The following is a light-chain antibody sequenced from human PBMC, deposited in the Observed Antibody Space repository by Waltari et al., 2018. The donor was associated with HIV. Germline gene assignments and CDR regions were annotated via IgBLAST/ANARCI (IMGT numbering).Light chain of an antibody. V-gene: IGLV8-61*01. CDR3: VLYMGSGRV. Sequence: QTVVTQEPSNSVSPGGTITLTCALSSGSVSTAFYPGGYHQTTGQAPRTLIYNTNMRSSGVPFRYSGSFVWKKAALTLPGAQADDESYYYCVLYMGSGRVFGGGTRLTVL. CDR1: SGSVSTAFY. J-gene: IGLJ3*02. CDR2: NTN.